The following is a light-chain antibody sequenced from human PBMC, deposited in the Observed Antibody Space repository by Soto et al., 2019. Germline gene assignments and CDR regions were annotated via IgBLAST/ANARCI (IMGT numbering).Light chain of an antibody. Sequence: AIQVTQSPSSLSASVGDRVTITCRASQAIRNDLAWYQQKPGKAPILLIYAATHLQTGVPSRFSGSGSGTDFTLTISSLQPEDFATYYCLQEYNYPLTFGGGTKVEIK. CDR1: QAIRND. CDR3: LQEYNYPLT. CDR2: AAT. V-gene: IGKV1-6*01. J-gene: IGKJ4*01.